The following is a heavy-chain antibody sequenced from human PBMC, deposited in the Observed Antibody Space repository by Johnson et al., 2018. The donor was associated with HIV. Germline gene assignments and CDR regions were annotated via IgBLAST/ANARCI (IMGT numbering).Heavy chain of an antibody. V-gene: IGHV3-30*18. CDR3: AKGITIFAVKSAVDI. CDR2: ISSDGTNK. D-gene: IGHD3-3*01. J-gene: IGHJ3*02. CDR1: GFTVSSNY. Sequence: QVQLVESGGGLIQPGGSLRLSCAASGFTVSSNYMSWVRQAPGKGLEWVAVISSDGTNKHYADSVKGRFTISRDNSKNTLYLQMNSLRAEDTAVYYCAKGITIFAVKSAVDIWGQGTMVTVSS.